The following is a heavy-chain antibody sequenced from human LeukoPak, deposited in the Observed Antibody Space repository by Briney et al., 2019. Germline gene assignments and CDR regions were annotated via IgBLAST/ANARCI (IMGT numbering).Heavy chain of an antibody. Sequence: ASVKVSCKASGYTFTSYYMHWVRQAPGQGLEWMGIINPSGGSTSYAQKFQGRVTMTRDTSTSTVYMELSSLRSDDTAVYYCARDLRYNWNDRENWFDPWGQGTLVTVSS. D-gene: IGHD1-1*01. V-gene: IGHV1-46*01. CDR2: INPSGGST. CDR3: ARDLRYNWNDRENWFDP. CDR1: GYTFTSYY. J-gene: IGHJ5*02.